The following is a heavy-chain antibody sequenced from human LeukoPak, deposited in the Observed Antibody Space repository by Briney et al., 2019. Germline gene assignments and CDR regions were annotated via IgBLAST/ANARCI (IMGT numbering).Heavy chain of an antibody. CDR3: ARGGFSLDY. CDR2: IKLDGSEK. V-gene: IGHV3-7*01. D-gene: IGHD3-3*01. J-gene: IGHJ4*02. Sequence: GGSLRLSCAASGFTFNTFWMSWVRQAPGKGLEWVANIKLDGSEKYYVDSVKGRFTISRDNANNSLYLQMNSLRAEDTAVYYCARGGFSLDYWGQGTLVSVSS. CDR1: GFTFNTFW.